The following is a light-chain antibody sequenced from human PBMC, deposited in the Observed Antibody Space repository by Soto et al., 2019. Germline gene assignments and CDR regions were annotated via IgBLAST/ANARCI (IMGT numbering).Light chain of an antibody. J-gene: IGLJ2*01. V-gene: IGLV4-69*01. CDR3: QTWGTGIQV. Sequence: QSVLTRSPSASASLGASVKLTCTLSSGHSSYAIAWHQQQPEKDPRYLMKLNSDGSHSKGDGIPDRFSGSSSGAERYLTISSLQSEDEADYYCQTWGTGIQVVGGGTKLTVL. CDR1: SGHSSYA. CDR2: LNSDGSH.